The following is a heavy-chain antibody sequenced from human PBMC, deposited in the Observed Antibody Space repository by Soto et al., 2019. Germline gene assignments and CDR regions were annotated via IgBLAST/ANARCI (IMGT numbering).Heavy chain of an antibody. CDR2: IYYSGST. D-gene: IGHD6-13*01. V-gene: IGHV4-59*12. Sequence: SETLSLTCTVSGGSISSYYWSWIRQPPGKGLEWIGYIYYSGSTYYNPSLKSRVTISVDTSKNQFSLKLSSVTAADTAVYYCARGRGGAAAGTRGYYYGMDVWGQGTTVTVSS. CDR3: ARGRGGAAAGTRGYYYGMDV. CDR1: GGSISSYY. J-gene: IGHJ6*02.